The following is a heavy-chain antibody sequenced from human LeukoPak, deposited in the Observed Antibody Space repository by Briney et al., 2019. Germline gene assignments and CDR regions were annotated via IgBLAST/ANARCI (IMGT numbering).Heavy chain of an antibody. V-gene: IGHV4-39*01. Sequence: PSETLSLTCTVSGGSISSSSYYWGWVRQPPGKGLDWIGSMYYIGSTYYNPSLKSRVTISVDTSKNQFSLKLSSVTAADTAVYYCARVPTVTFFDYWGQGTLVTVSS. CDR1: GGSISSSSYY. CDR2: MYYIGST. CDR3: ARVPTVTFFDY. D-gene: IGHD4-17*01. J-gene: IGHJ4*02.